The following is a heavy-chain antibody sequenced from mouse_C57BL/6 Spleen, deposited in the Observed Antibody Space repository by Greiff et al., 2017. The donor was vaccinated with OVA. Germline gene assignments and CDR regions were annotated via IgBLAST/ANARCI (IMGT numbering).Heavy chain of an antibody. D-gene: IGHD1-1*01. CDR2: INPGSGGT. CDR3: ARSHITTVVDWFAY. J-gene: IGHJ3*01. Sequence: QVQLQQSGAELVRPGTSVKVSCKASGYAFTNYLIEWVKQRPGQGLERIGVINPGSGGTNYNEKFKGKATLTADKSSSTAYMQLSSLTSEDSAVYFGARSHITTVVDWFAYWGQGTLVTVSA. V-gene: IGHV1-54*01. CDR1: GYAFTNYL.